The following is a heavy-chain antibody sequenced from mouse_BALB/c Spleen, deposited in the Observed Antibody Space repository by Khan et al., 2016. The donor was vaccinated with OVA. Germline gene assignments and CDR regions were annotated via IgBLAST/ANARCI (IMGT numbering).Heavy chain of an antibody. CDR1: GYTFTDYI. CDR3: ARGGYSVFAY. D-gene: IGHD1-1*02. CDR2: IFPGSDTP. V-gene: IGHV1-77*01. Sequence: QVQLQQSGPELVKPGASLKVSCKASGYTFTDYIIGWVRQSTRQGLEWIGDIFPGSDTPYYNEKFKDKATLTADKSSNTAYMQLSSPPAEDSAVYFCARGGYSVFAYWGQGTLVTVSA. J-gene: IGHJ3*01.